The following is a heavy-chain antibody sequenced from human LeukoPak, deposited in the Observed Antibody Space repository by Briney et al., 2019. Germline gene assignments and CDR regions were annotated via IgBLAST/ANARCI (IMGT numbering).Heavy chain of an antibody. CDR1: GGSFSGYY. CDR3: ARGVWTPPSLSPYYGSGSYYRGTYFDY. Sequence: PSETLSLTCAVYGGSFSGYYWCWIRQPPGKGLEWIGEINHSGSTNYNPSLRSRVTISVDTSKNQFSLKLSSVTAADTAVYYCARGVWTPPSLSPYYGSGSYYRGTYFDYWGQGTLVTVSS. J-gene: IGHJ4*02. V-gene: IGHV4-34*01. D-gene: IGHD3-10*01. CDR2: INHSGST.